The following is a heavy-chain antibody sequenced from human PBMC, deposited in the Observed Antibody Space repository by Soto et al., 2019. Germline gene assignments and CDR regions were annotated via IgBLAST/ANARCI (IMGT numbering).Heavy chain of an antibody. D-gene: IGHD2-2*01. Sequence: QVQLQQWGAGLLKPSETLSLTCAVYGGSFSGYYWSWIRQPPGKGLEWIGEINHSGSTNYNPSLKSRVTISVDTSKNQFSLKLSSVHAANAAVYYCASPGCSSTSCPNWFDPWGQGTLVTVSS. CDR3: ASPGCSSTSCPNWFDP. CDR2: INHSGST. J-gene: IGHJ5*02. V-gene: IGHV4-34*01. CDR1: GGSFSGYY.